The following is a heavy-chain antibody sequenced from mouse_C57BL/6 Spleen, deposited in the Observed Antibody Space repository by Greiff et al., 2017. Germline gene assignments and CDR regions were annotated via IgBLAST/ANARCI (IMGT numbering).Heavy chain of an antibody. V-gene: IGHV1-4*01. CDR1: GYTFTSYT. CDR3: ARYYGSSSFAY. D-gene: IGHD1-1*01. J-gene: IGHJ3*01. CDR2: INPSSGYT. Sequence: QVQLQQSGAELARPGASVKMSCKASGYTFTSYTMHWVKQRPGQGLEWIGYINPSSGYTKYNQKFKDKATLTADKSSSTAYMQLSSLTSEASAVYYCARYYGSSSFAYWGQGTLVTVSA.